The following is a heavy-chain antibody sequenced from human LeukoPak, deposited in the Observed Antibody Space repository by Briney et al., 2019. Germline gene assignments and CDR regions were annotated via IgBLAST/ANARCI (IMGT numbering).Heavy chain of an antibody. J-gene: IGHJ4*02. D-gene: IGHD1-1*01. CDR1: GGSISSSSYY. V-gene: IGHV4-39*01. Sequence: SETLSLTCTVSGGSISSSSYYWGWIRQPPGKGLEWIGSIYYSGSTYYNPSLKSRVTISVDTSKNQFSLKLSSVTAADTAVYYCASYRNEGYWGQGTLVTVSS. CDR2: IYYSGST. CDR3: ASYRNEGY.